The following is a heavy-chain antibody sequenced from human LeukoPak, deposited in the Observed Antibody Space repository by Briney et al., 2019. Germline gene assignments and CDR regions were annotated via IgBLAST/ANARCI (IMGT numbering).Heavy chain of an antibody. CDR3: ARQESVTIFGVVFDP. J-gene: IGHJ5*02. CDR1: GYSFTSYW. D-gene: IGHD3-3*01. V-gene: IGHV5-51*01. Sequence: GESLKISCKGSGYSFTSYWIGWVRQMPGKGLEWMGIIYPGDSDTRYSPSFQGQVTISADKSISTAYLKWSSLKASDTALYYCARQESVTIFGVVFDPWGQGTLVTVSS. CDR2: IYPGDSDT.